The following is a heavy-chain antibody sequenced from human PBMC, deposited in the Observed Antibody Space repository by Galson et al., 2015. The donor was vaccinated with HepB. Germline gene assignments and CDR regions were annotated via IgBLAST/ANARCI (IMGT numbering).Heavy chain of an antibody. J-gene: IGHJ4*02. D-gene: IGHD6-19*01. V-gene: IGHV1-24*01. CDR3: ATLAYSSGWSPTYYFDY. CDR2: FDPEDGET. Sequence: SVKVSCKVSGYTLTELSMHWVRQAPGKGLERMGGFDPEDGETIYAQKFQGRVTMTEDTSTDTAYMELSSLRSEDTAVYYCATLAYSSGWSPTYYFDYWGQGTLVTVSS. CDR1: GYTLTELS.